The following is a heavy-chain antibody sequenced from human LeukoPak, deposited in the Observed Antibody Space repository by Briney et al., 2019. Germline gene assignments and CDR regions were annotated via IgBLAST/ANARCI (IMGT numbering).Heavy chain of an antibody. V-gene: IGHV3-49*04. Sequence: GGSLRLSCTTSGFAFDDFAMSWVRQPAGKGLECVGFIRRRAYGGAAEYAASVKGRFIISRDDSKGIAYLQMNSLKTEDTAVYYCSRNGLVDFDYWGQGSRVLVSP. CDR2: IRRRAYGGAA. CDR1: GFAFDDFA. J-gene: IGHJ4*02. CDR3: SRNGLVDFDY.